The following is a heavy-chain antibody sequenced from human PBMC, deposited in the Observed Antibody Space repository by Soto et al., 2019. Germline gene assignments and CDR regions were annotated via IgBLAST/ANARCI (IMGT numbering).Heavy chain of an antibody. J-gene: IGHJ4*02. V-gene: IGHV4-34*12. CDR2: IFHGGGT. CDR3: ARPHYDSNTFYSFFDY. D-gene: IGHD3-22*01. CDR1: GESFSGYY. Sequence: SETLSLTCDVSGESFSGYYWSWIRQPPGKGLEWIGQIFHGGGTNYSPSLKSRVTISVDTSTNQFSLELTSVTAADTAVYYCARPHYDSNTFYSFFDYWGQGNLVTVSS.